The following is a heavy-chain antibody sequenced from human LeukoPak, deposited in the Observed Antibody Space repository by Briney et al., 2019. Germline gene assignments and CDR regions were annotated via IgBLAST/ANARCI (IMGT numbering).Heavy chain of an antibody. J-gene: IGHJ4*02. CDR1: GGSFSGYY. Sequence: SETLSLTCAVYGGSFSGYYWSWIRQPPGKGLEWIGEINHSGSTNYNPSLKSRVTISVDTSKNQFSLKLSSVTAADAAVYYCARVGTRGDYGDYYFDYWGQGTLVTVSS. D-gene: IGHD4-17*01. CDR3: ARVGTRGDYGDYYFDY. V-gene: IGHV4-34*01. CDR2: INHSGST.